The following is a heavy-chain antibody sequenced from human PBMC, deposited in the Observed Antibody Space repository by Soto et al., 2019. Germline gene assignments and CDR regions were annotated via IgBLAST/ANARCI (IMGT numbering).Heavy chain of an antibody. V-gene: IGHV4-34*01. CDR3: ARARIIAVAGRFDP. CDR1: GGSFSGYY. D-gene: IGHD6-19*01. CDR2: INHSGST. Sequence: PSETLSLTCAVYGGSFSGYYWSWIRQPPGKGLEWIGEINHSGSTNYNPSLKSRVTISVDTSKNQFSLKLSSVTAADTAVYYCARARIIAVAGRFDPWGQGTLVTVSS. J-gene: IGHJ5*02.